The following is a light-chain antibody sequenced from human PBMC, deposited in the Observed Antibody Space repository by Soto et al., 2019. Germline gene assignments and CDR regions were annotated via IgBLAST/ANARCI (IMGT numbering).Light chain of an antibody. CDR2: GAS. V-gene: IGKV1-33*01. Sequence: DIQMTQSPSSLSASVGDRVTISCQASQGINNYLDWYQQKPGKAPKLLIYGASNLEPGVPSRFSGSGSGTDFPSPITSLQPEDVATYYCRQYDSLPSILGPGTKLQIK. CDR1: QGINNY. CDR3: RQYDSLPSI. J-gene: IGKJ2*01.